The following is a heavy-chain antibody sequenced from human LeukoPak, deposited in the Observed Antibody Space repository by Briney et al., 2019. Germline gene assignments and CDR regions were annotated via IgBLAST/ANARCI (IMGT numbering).Heavy chain of an antibody. CDR3: ARGGAARPDF. V-gene: IGHV3-7*01. J-gene: IGHJ4*02. CDR1: GFTFSTYW. CDR2: IKADGGEK. D-gene: IGHD6-6*01. Sequence: TGGSLRLSCAASGFTFSTYWMNWFRQPPGKGLEWVAKIKADGGEKDHVASVKGRFTISRDNAKNSLYLHMNSLRVEDTAVYYCARGGAARPDFWGQGTLVTVSS.